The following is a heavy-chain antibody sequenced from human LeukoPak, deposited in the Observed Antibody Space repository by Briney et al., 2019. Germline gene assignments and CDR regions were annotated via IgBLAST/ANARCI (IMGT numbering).Heavy chain of an antibody. CDR1: GFTFDDYG. V-gene: IGHV3-20*04. J-gene: IGHJ4*02. CDR2: INWNGGST. CDR3: ARDSSLVRGVIRGAFDY. Sequence: GGSLRLSCAASGFTFDDYGMSWVRQAPGKGLDWVSGINWNGGSTGYADSVKGRFTISRDNAKNSLYLQMNSLRAEDTALYYCARDSSLVRGVIRGAFDYWGQGTLVTVSS. D-gene: IGHD3-10*01.